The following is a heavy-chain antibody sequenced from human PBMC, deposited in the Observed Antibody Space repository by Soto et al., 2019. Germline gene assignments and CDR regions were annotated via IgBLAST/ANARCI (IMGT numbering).Heavy chain of an antibody. CDR2: INAGNGNT. CDR3: ARSIVVVTALDY. CDR1: GYTFTSYA. Sequence: QVQLVQSGAEEKKPGASVKVSCKASGYTFTSYAMHWVRQAPGQRLEWMGWINAGNGNTKYSQKFQGRVTITRDTSASTAYMELSSLRSEDTAVYYCARSIVVVTALDYWGQVTLGTVSA. V-gene: IGHV1-3*05. D-gene: IGHD2-21*02. J-gene: IGHJ4*02.